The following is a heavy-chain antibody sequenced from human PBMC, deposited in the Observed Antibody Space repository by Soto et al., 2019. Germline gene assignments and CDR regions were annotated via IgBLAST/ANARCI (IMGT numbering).Heavy chain of an antibody. J-gene: IGHJ6*02. CDR2: IYPGDSDT. Sequence: GESLKISCKGSGYSFTSYWIGWVRQMPGKGLEWMGIIYPGDSDTRYSPSFQGQVTISADKSISTAYLQWSSLKASDTAMYYCARHIGRSVSYRGYYYYGMDVWGQGTTVTVSS. D-gene: IGHD1-26*01. CDR3: ARHIGRSVSYRGYYYYGMDV. CDR1: GYSFTSYW. V-gene: IGHV5-51*01.